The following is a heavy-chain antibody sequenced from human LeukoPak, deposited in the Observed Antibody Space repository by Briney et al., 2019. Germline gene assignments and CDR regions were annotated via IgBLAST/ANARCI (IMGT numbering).Heavy chain of an antibody. Sequence: ASVKVSCKASGYXFTGYHIHWVRQAPGQGLEWMGWINPNSGGTNYAQKFQGRVTMTRDTSISTAYIELNSLRSDDTAVYYCARGYCTGGSCSGAWFDPWGQGTLVTVSS. CDR1: GYXFTGYH. V-gene: IGHV1-2*02. CDR2: INPNSGGT. D-gene: IGHD2-15*01. CDR3: ARGYCTGGSCSGAWFDP. J-gene: IGHJ5*02.